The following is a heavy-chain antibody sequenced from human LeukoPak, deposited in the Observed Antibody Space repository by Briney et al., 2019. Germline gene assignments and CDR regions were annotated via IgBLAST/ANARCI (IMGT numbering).Heavy chain of an antibody. CDR3: ARDPAFARYSSGWDDAFDI. Sequence: GGSLRLSCAASGFTFSSYWMHWVRQAPGKGLVWVSRINSDGSSTSYADSVKGRFTISRDNAKNTLYLQMNGLRAEDTAVYYCARDPAFARYSSGWDDAFDIWGQGTMVTVSS. V-gene: IGHV3-74*01. CDR2: INSDGSST. J-gene: IGHJ3*02. CDR1: GFTFSSYW. D-gene: IGHD6-19*01.